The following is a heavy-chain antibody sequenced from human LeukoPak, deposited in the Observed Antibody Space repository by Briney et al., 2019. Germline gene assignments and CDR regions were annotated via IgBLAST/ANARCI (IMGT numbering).Heavy chain of an antibody. CDR3: ARVGTDCSGGSCY. CDR2: ISPYSGNT. Sequence: ASVTVSCKASGYTFTTFGITWVRQAPGQGLEWMGWISPYSGNTNYAQNLQGRVTMTTDTSTSTVYMELRSLTSDDTAVYYCARVGTDCSGGSCYWGQGTLVTVSS. CDR1: GYTFTTFG. D-gene: IGHD2-15*01. V-gene: IGHV1-18*01. J-gene: IGHJ4*02.